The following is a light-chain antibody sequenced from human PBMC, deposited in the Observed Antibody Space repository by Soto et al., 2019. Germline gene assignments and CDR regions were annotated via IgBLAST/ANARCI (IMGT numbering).Light chain of an antibody. CDR1: QSVSSSY. J-gene: IGKJ2*01. V-gene: IGKV3-20*01. CDR2: GAS. CDR3: QQYGNPPPNA. Sequence: EIVLTQSPGTLSLSPGERATLSCRASQSVSSSYLAWYQQKPGQAPRVLIHGASSRATGIPDRFSGSGSGTDFTLTISRLEPEDLGVYFCQQYGNPPPNAFGQGTKGEIK.